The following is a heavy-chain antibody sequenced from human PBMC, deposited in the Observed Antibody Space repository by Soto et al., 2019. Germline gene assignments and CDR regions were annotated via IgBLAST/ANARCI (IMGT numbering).Heavy chain of an antibody. V-gene: IGHV2-70*01. Sequence: SGPPLVNPTQTLTLTCTFSGFSLSTSGMCVSWIRQPPGKALEWLALIDWDDDKYYSTSLKTRLTISKDTSKNQVVLTMTNMDPVDTXTYYCARSSGYSYGYEDWGQGTLVTVSS. J-gene: IGHJ4*02. CDR3: ARSSGYSYGYED. CDR2: IDWDDDK. D-gene: IGHD5-18*01. CDR1: GFSLSTSGMC.